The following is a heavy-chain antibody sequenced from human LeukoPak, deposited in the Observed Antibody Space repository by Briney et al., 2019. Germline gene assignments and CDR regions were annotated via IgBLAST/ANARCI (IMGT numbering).Heavy chain of an antibody. CDR2: ITGSGGGT. CDR1: GFTFSGYA. D-gene: IGHD6-19*01. V-gene: IGHV3-23*01. J-gene: IGHJ3*02. Sequence: GGSLRLSCAAAGFTFSGYAMTWVRQAPGKGLEWVSGITGSGGGTYYADSVRGRFTISRDNSKDTVYLQMNSLRAEDTAVYYCSGGGWSTDAFDIWGQGTMVTVSS. CDR3: SGGGWSTDAFDI.